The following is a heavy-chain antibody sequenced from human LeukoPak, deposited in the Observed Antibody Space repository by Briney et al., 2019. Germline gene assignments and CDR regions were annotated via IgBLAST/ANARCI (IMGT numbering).Heavy chain of an antibody. J-gene: IGHJ4*02. Sequence: SETLSLTCTVSGVSVSSGSYYWSWIRQPPGKGLEWIGYIYYSGSTDYNPPLKSRVTISVDTSKNQFSLKLSSVTAADTAVYYCARGERDRYFDYCGQGTLVTVSS. CDR3: ARGERDRYFDY. CDR1: GVSVSSGSYY. CDR2: IYYSGST. V-gene: IGHV4-61*01.